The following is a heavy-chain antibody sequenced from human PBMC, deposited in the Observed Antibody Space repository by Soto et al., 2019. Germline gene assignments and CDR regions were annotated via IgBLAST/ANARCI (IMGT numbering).Heavy chain of an antibody. Sequence: PGGSLRLSCAASGFTFSSYAMSWVRQAPGKGLEWVSAISGSGGSTYYADSVKGRFTISRENPKNTLYLQMNSLRAEDTAVYYCAKEMGTRTYDFWSGYYNTDTDYWGQGTLVTVSS. D-gene: IGHD3-3*01. CDR3: AKEMGTRTYDFWSGYYNTDTDY. CDR2: ISGSGGST. V-gene: IGHV3-23*01. J-gene: IGHJ4*02. CDR1: GFTFSSYA.